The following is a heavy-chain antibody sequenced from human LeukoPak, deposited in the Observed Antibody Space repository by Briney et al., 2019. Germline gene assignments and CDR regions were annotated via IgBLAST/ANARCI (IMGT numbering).Heavy chain of an antibody. Sequence: GGPLRPPCAVLGSTMRSKSMNWVRKPQGKGLEWVSYFSESRDTIYYADSVKGRFTISRDNAKNSLYLQMNSLRAEDTAVYYCAMGGVAAAGTLYYYMDVWGKGTTVTVSS. CDR3: AMGGVAAAGTLYYYMDV. J-gene: IGHJ6*03. V-gene: IGHV3-48*04. D-gene: IGHD6-13*01. CDR1: GSTMRSKS. CDR2: FSESRDTI.